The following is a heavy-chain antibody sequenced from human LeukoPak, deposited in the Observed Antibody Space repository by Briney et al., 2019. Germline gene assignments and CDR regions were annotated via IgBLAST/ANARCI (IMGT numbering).Heavy chain of an antibody. CDR1: GFTFSDYY. CDR3: VRGVSISSSWYNDI. V-gene: IGHV3-11*01. J-gene: IGHJ3*02. CDR2: ISRGGSTT. Sequence: PGGSLRLSCAASGFTFSDYYMNWIRQALGKGLEWVSYISRGGSTTYYADSVEGRFTISRDNAKNSLYLQMNSLRAEDTAVYYCVRGVSISSSWYNDIWGQGTMVTVSS. D-gene: IGHD6-13*01.